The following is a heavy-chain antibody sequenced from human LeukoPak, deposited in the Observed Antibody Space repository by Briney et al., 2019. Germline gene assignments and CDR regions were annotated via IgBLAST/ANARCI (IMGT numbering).Heavy chain of an antibody. V-gene: IGHV4-30-4*01. CDR3: ARDERWHPMFGGVVVTGGFDP. CDR2: IYYSGST. CDR1: GGSISSGDYY. D-gene: IGHD3-22*01. J-gene: IGHJ5*02. Sequence: PSETLSLTCTVSGGSISSGDYYWSWIRQPPGKGLEWIGYIYYSGSTYYNPSLKSRVTISVDTSKNQFSLKLSSVTAADTAVYYCARDERWHPMFGGVVVTGGFDPWGQGTLVTVSS.